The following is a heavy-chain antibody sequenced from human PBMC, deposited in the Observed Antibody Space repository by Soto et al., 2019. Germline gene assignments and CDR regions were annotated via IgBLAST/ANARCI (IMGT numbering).Heavy chain of an antibody. CDR1: GFTFNSYG. V-gene: IGHV3-23*01. CDR2: IRGSDGRT. CDR3: ARVGDLKQWLEHLDS. J-gene: IGHJ4*02. D-gene: IGHD6-19*01. Sequence: GGSLRLSCAASGFTFNSYGMCWVRQAPGKGLEWVSSIRGSDGRTFYADFVEGRFTISRDNSKNTLFLQMSSLRAEDAAVYYCARVGDLKQWLEHLDSWGQGTLVTVSS.